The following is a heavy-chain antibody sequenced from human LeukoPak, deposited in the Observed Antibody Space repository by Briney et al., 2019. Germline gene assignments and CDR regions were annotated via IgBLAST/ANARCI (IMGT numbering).Heavy chain of an antibody. CDR3: ARDMMGHDDALDI. J-gene: IGHJ3*02. CDR2: IYHSGST. D-gene: IGHD3-16*01. CDR1: SYSISSGYY. Sequence: PSETLSLTCTVSSYSISSGYYWGWIRQPPGKGLEWIGSIYHSGSTYYNPSLKSRVTISIDTSKNQFSLKVSSVTASDTAVYYCARDMMGHDDALDIWGQGTRVTVSS. V-gene: IGHV4-38-2*02.